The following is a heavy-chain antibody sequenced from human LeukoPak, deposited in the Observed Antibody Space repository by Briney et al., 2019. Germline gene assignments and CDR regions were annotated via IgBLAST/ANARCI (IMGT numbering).Heavy chain of an antibody. CDR1: GFTFHDCA. Sequence: PGGSLRLSYAASGFTFHDCAMHWVRQAPGKGLAWVSLITGDGSNTYYTASVKGRFTISRDNSKNSLYLQMNSLRPEDTGLYYCAKGGSGRNAPRALVYWGQGTLVTASS. D-gene: IGHD3-10*01. J-gene: IGHJ4*02. CDR2: ITGDGSNT. V-gene: IGHV3-43*02. CDR3: AKGGSGRNAPRALVY.